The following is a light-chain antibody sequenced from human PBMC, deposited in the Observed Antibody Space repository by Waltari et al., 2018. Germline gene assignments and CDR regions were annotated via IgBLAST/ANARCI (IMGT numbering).Light chain of an antibody. CDR1: QSVSRT. J-gene: IGKJ1*01. CDR3: QHYVRLPAM. Sequence: EIVLTQSPGTLSLSPGERATLSCRASQSVSRTLAWYQQKPGQAPSLLIFGASNRATGIPDRFSGSGSGTDFSLTISRLEPEDFAVYYCQHYVRLPAMFGQGTKVEIK. V-gene: IGKV3-20*01. CDR2: GAS.